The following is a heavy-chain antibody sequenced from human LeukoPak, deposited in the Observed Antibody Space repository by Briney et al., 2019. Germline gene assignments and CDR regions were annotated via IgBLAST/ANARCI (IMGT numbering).Heavy chain of an antibody. CDR1: GYTFTGYY. D-gene: IGHD3-22*01. Sequence: ASVKVSCKASGYTFTGYYMHWVRQAPGQGLEWMGWINPNSGGTNYAQKFQGRVTMTRDTSISTAYMELSRLRPDDTAVYYCAKEAYYYDSSGYSVAAEYFQHWGQGTLVTVSS. J-gene: IGHJ1*01. CDR2: INPNSGGT. CDR3: AKEAYYYDSSGYSVAAEYFQH. V-gene: IGHV1-2*02.